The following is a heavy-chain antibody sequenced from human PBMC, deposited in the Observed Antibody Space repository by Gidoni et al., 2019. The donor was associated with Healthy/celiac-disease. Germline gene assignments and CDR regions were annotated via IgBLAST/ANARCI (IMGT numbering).Heavy chain of an antibody. CDR3: AKGSITIFGVVIQYYYYYMDV. D-gene: IGHD3-3*01. CDR2: ISGSGGST. V-gene: IGHV3-23*01. J-gene: IGHJ6*03. CDR1: GFTFSSYA. Sequence: EVQLLESGGGLVQPGGSLRLSCAASGFTFSSYAMSWVRQAPGQGLEWVSAISGSGGSTYYADSVKGRFTISRDNSKNTLYLQMNSLRAEDTAVYYCAKGSITIFGVVIQYYYYYMDVWGKGTTVTVSS.